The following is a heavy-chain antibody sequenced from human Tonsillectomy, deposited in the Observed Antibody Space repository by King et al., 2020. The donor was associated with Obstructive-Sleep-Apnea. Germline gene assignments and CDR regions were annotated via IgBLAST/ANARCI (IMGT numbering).Heavy chain of an antibody. Sequence: QLVQSGGGLVEPGGSLTLSCAASGFTFSNAWMSWVRQAPGRGLEWVGRIKSKIVGVTPDYAPPVKGRFTISRDDSKNTLYLQMNSLKSEDTAVYYCTTAPYIWGTYHDNYWGQGTLVTVSS. V-gene: IGHV3-15*01. D-gene: IGHD3-16*02. CDR2: IKSKIVGVTP. CDR3: TTAPYIWGTYHDNY. CDR1: GFTFSNAW. J-gene: IGHJ4*02.